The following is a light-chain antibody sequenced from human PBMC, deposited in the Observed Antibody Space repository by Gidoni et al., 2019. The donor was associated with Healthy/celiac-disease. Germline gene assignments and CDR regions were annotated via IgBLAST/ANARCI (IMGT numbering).Light chain of an antibody. CDR2: AAS. Sequence: IQLTQSPSFLSASVGDRVTITCRASQGISSYLAWYQQKPGKAPKLLIYAASTLQSGVPSRFSGSGSGTEFTLTFSSLQPEEFATYYCQQLNSYLFTFGPGTKVDIK. V-gene: IGKV1-9*01. CDR3: QQLNSYLFT. J-gene: IGKJ3*01. CDR1: QGISSY.